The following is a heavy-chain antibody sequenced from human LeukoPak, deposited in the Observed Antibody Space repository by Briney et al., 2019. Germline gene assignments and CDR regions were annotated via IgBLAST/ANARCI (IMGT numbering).Heavy chain of an antibody. CDR1: GGSISSSTYY. D-gene: IGHD6-19*01. Sequence: SETLSLTCTVSGGSISSSTYYCGWIRQPPGKGLEWIGSIYYSGSTYCNPSLKSRVTISIDTPKNQFSLRLTSVTAADTAVYHCATIAVVGKPTPWGQGTLVTVSS. CDR2: IYYSGST. V-gene: IGHV4-39*01. J-gene: IGHJ5*02. CDR3: ATIAVVGKPTP.